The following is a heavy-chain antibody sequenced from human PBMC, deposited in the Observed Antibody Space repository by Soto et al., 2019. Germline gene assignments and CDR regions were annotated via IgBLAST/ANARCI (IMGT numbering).Heavy chain of an antibody. CDR2: ISYDGSNK. CDR3: ARDPVVEEFPLA. D-gene: IGHD2-15*01. Sequence: PGGSLRLSCAASGFTFSSYAMHWVRQAPGKGLEWVAVISYDGSNKYYADSVKGRFTISRDNSKNTLYLQMNSLRAEDTAVYYCARDPVVEEFPLAWGQGTLVTVSS. CDR1: GFTFSSYA. J-gene: IGHJ5*02. V-gene: IGHV3-30-3*01.